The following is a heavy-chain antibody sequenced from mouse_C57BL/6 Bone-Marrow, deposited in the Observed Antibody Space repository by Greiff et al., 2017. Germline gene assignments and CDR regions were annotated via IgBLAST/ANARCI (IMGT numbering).Heavy chain of an antibody. Sequence: DVHLVESGEGLVKPGGSLKLSCAASGFTFRSYAMSWVRQTPEKRLEWVAYISSGGDYIYYADTVKGRFTISRDNARNTLYLQMSSLKSEDTAMYYCTRVLLGFDYWGQGTTLTVSS. D-gene: IGHD4-1*01. CDR2: ISSGGDYI. CDR3: TRVLLGFDY. V-gene: IGHV5-9-1*02. J-gene: IGHJ2*01. CDR1: GFTFRSYA.